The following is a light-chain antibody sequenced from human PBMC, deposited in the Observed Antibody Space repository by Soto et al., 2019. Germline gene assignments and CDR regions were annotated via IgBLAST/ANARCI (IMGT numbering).Light chain of an antibody. Sequence: SVLTQPPSASGTPGQRVTISCSGSSSNIGSNNVNWYQQLPGTAPKLLIYTNNQRPSGVPDRFSGSKSGTSASLAISGLQSEDETDYYCAAWDDSLNGPVFGGGTKVTVL. V-gene: IGLV1-44*01. CDR1: SSNIGSNN. J-gene: IGLJ2*01. CDR2: TNN. CDR3: AAWDDSLNGPV.